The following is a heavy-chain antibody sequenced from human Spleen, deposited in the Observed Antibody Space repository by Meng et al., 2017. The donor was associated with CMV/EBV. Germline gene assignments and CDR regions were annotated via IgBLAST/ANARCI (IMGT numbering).Heavy chain of an antibody. V-gene: IGHV4-34*02. D-gene: IGHD3-10*01. CDR1: GGSLSGAY. CDR2: IIHGGSP. Sequence: QVQLQQGGAGLLKPSETLSLTCAVNGGSLSGAYWNWIRQPPGKGLEWIGEIIHGGSPSYNPSLKSRVTISIDTSKNQLSLMLSSVTAADTAVYYCARAGARGVPVDYWGQGILVTVSS. J-gene: IGHJ4*02. CDR3: ARAGARGVPVDY.